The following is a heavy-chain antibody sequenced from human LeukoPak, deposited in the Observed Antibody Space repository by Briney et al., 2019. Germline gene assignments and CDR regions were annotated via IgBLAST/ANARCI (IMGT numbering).Heavy chain of an antibody. CDR3: ARAHYDFWSGYYSGVWFDP. CDR2: IYYSGST. Sequence: PSETLSLTCTVSGGSISSYYWSWIRQPPGKGLEWIGYIYYSGSTNYNPSLKSRVTISVDTSKNQFSLKLSSVTAADTAVYYCARAHYDFWSGYYSGVWFDPWGQGTLVTVSS. V-gene: IGHV4-59*01. J-gene: IGHJ5*02. CDR1: GGSISSYY. D-gene: IGHD3-3*01.